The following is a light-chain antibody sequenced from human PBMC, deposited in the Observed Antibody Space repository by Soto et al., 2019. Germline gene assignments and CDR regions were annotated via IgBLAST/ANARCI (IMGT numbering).Light chain of an antibody. CDR1: QGVTSSY. Sequence: IVXXXSPXXXSXSPGERATLSCRASQGVTSSYLAWYQQKPGQAPRLLIYGASIRATGIPDRFSGSGSGTDFTLTISRLEPEDFAVYYCQQYDSSPLTFGGGTKVEIK. CDR2: GAS. J-gene: IGKJ4*01. V-gene: IGKV3-20*01. CDR3: QQYDSSPLT.